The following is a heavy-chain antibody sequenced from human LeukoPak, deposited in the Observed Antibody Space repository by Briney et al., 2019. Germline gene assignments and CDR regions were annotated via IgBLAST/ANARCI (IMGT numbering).Heavy chain of an antibody. Sequence: SETLSLTCTVSGGSISSSSYYWGWIRQPPGKGLEWIGSIYYSGSTYYNPSLKSRVTISVDTSKNQFSLKLSSVTAADTAVYYCARDKVAGFFDYWGQGTLVTASS. V-gene: IGHV4-39*07. CDR3: ARDKVAGFFDY. J-gene: IGHJ4*02. CDR2: IYYSGST. CDR1: GGSISSSSYY. D-gene: IGHD6-19*01.